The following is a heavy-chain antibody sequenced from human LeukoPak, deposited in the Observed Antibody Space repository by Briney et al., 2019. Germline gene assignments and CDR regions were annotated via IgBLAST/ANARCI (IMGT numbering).Heavy chain of an antibody. J-gene: IGHJ4*02. D-gene: IGHD3-22*01. V-gene: IGHV4-39*01. Sequence: SETLSLTCTVSDGSISSSSYYWGWIRQPPGKVLEWIGSMYYSGSTYYNPSLKSRVTISVDTSKNQFSLKLSSVTVADTAVYYCARHEYYHDSIGNEWRASAFDNWGQGTLVTVSS. CDR3: ARHEYYHDSIGNEWRASAFDN. CDR2: MYYSGST. CDR1: DGSISSSSYY.